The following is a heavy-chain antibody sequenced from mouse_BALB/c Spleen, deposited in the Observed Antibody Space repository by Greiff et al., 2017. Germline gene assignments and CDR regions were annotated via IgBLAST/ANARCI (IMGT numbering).Heavy chain of an antibody. CDR3: ARERAYYYGSYYAMDY. CDR1: GYSITSGYY. J-gene: IGHJ4*01. V-gene: IGHV3-6*02. D-gene: IGHD1-1*01. CDR2: ISYDGSN. Sequence: EVKLQESGPGLVKPSQSLSLTCSVTGYSITSGYYWNWIRQFPGNKLEWMGYISYDGSNNYNPSLKNRISITRDTSKNQFFLKLNSVTTEDTATYYCARERAYYYGSYYAMDYWGQGTSVTVSS.